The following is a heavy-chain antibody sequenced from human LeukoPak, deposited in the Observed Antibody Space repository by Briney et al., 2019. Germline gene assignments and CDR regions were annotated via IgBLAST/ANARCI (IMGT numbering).Heavy chain of an antibody. Sequence: GGSLRLSCAASGFTFSSYAMSWVRQAPGKGLEWVSAISGSGGSTYYADSVKGRFTISRDNSKNTLYLQMNSLRAEDTVVYYCAKDPYYYDSSGYYHYFDYWGQGTLVTVSS. D-gene: IGHD3-22*01. CDR1: GFTFSSYA. CDR2: ISGSGGST. CDR3: AKDPYYYDSSGYYHYFDY. V-gene: IGHV3-23*01. J-gene: IGHJ4*02.